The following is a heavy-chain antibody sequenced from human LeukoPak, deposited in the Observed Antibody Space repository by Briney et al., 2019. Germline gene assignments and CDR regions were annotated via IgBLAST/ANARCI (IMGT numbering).Heavy chain of an antibody. J-gene: IGHJ4*02. Sequence: SETLSLTCAVYGGSFSGHYWSWIRQPPGKGLEWIGEINHSGSTNYNPSLKSRVTISVDTSKNQFSLKLSSVTAADTAVYYCARGRRTAAAGTDFDYWGQGTLVTVSS. V-gene: IGHV4-34*01. CDR2: INHSGST. CDR1: GGSFSGHY. CDR3: ARGRRTAAAGTDFDY. D-gene: IGHD6-13*01.